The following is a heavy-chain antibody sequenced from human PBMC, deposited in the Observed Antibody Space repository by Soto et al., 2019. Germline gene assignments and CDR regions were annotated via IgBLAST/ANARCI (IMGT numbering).Heavy chain of an antibody. CDR2: ISRGGDVT. J-gene: IGHJ4*02. CDR1: GLPFSSYS. V-gene: IGHV3-23*01. D-gene: IGHD3-16*01. CDR3: TKHMIALATASIY. Sequence: TGGSVRLSCVGSGLPFSSYSMSLVRQAPGKGLEWVSAISRGGDVTYYADSVKGRFTISRDNSKNTLLLQMDSLRAEDTAVYYCTKHMIALATASIYWGQGALVTVSS.